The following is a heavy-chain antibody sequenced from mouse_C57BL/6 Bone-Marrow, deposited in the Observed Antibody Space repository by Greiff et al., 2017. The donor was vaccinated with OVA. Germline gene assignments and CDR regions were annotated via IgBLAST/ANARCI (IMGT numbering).Heavy chain of an antibody. D-gene: IGHD2-3*01. CDR2: IWRGGST. CDR1: GFSLTSYG. J-gene: IGHJ4*01. Sequence: QVQLKESGPGLVQPSQSLSITCTVSGFSLTSYGVHWVRQSPGKGLEWLGVIWRGGSTDYNAAFMSRLSITKDNSKSHVFFKMNSLQADDTAIYYCAKGGYYVRAMDYWGQGTTVTVSS. CDR3: AKGGYYVRAMDY. V-gene: IGHV2-5*01.